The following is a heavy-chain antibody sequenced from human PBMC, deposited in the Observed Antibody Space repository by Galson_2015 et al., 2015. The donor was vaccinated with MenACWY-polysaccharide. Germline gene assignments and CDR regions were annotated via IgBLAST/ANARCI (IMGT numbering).Heavy chain of an antibody. J-gene: IGHJ4*02. CDR1: GYSISSGYY. Sequence: SETLSLTCAVSGYSISSGYYWGWIRQPPGKGLEWIGSIYHSGSTYYNPSPKSRVTISVDTSKNQFSLNLSSVTAADTAVYYCARVEKYSGSFYILYWGQGTLVTVSS. D-gene: IGHD1-26*01. V-gene: IGHV4-38-2*01. CDR2: IYHSGST. CDR3: ARVEKYSGSFYILY.